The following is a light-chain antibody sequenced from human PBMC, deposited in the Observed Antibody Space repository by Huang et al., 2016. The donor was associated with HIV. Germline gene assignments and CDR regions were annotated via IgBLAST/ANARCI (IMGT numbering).Light chain of an antibody. CDR3: QQFNNWPPRFT. Sequence: EIVMTQSPATLSVSPGERATLSCRASQNIGDNFTWSQHKPGQAPRLLLYGSSTRATCIPHRFSGSGSGTEFTLTISGLESEDFAVYYCQQFNNWPPRFTFGPGTTVDVK. V-gene: IGKV3-15*01. CDR2: GSS. J-gene: IGKJ3*01. CDR1: QNIGDN.